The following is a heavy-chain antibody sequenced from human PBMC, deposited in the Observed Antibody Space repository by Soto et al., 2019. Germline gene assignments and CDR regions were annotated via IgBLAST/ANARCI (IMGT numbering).Heavy chain of an antibody. CDR3: ARDHEGAGSYDWSDDVDL. CDR1: GYTFTSYG. CDR2: ISAYNGNT. Sequence: ASVKVSCKSSGYTFTSYGISWVRQAPGQGLEWMGWISAYNGNTNYAQKLQGRVTMTTDTSTSTAYMELRSLISDDTAVYYCARDHEGAGSYDWSDDVDLGRR. V-gene: IGHV1-18*04. J-gene: IGHJ2*01. D-gene: IGHD3-10*01.